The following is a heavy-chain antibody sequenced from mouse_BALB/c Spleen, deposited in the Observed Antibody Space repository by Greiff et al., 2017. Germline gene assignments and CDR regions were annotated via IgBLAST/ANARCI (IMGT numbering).Heavy chain of an antibody. J-gene: IGHJ2*01. CDR2: IWGGGST. V-gene: IGHV2-6-4*01. CDR1: GFSLSRYS. Sequence: QVQLKESGPGLVAPSQSLSITCTVSGFSLSRYSVHWVRQPPGKGLEWLGMIWGGGSTDYNSALKSRLSISKDTSKSQVFLKMNSLQTEDTAMYYCARISYYDYDGGGYFDYWGQGTTLTVSS. D-gene: IGHD2-4*01. CDR3: ARISYYDYDGGGYFDY.